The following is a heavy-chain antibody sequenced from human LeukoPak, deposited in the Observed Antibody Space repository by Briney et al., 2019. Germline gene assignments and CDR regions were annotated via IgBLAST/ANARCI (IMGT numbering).Heavy chain of an antibody. V-gene: IGHV3-23*01. Sequence: GGSLRLSCAASGFTFSSYAMSWVRQAPGKGLEWVSAISGSGGSTYYADSVKGRFTISRDNSKNTLYLQMNSLRAEDTAVYYCARDDYCDPNHDYWGQGTLVTVSS. CDR2: ISGSGGST. D-gene: IGHD4-17*01. J-gene: IGHJ4*02. CDR1: GFTFSSYA. CDR3: ARDDYCDPNHDY.